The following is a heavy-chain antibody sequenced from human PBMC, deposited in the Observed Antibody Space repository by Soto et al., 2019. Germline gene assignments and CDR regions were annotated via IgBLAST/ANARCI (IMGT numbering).Heavy chain of an antibody. CDR1: GFTFSSYG. D-gene: IGHD5-12*01. CDR2: IWYDGSNK. CDR3: ARDLGYSGYDFDAFDI. Sequence: GSLRLSCSASGFTFSSYGMHWVRQAPGKGLGGVAVIWYDGSNKYYADSVKGRFTISRDNSKNTLYLQMNSLRAEDTAVYYCARDLGYSGYDFDAFDIWGQGTMVTVSS. V-gene: IGHV3-33*01. J-gene: IGHJ3*02.